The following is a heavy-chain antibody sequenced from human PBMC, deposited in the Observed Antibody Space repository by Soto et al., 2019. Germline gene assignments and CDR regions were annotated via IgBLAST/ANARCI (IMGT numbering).Heavy chain of an antibody. CDR1: GGSISSGGYY. CDR2: IYYSGST. CDR3: ARGYYCSGGSCQLPFDP. D-gene: IGHD2-15*01. J-gene: IGHJ5*02. Sequence: QVQLQESGPGLVKPSQTLSLTCTVSGGSISSGGYYWSWIRQHPGKGLEWIGYIYYSGSTYYNPSLKSRVTISVDTSKNQFSLKLSSVTAADTAVYYCARGYYCSGGSCQLPFDPWGQGTLVTVSS. V-gene: IGHV4-31*03.